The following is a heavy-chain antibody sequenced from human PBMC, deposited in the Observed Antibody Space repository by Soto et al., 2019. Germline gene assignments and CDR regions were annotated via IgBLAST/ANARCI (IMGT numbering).Heavy chain of an antibody. D-gene: IGHD1-1*01. J-gene: IGHJ5*02. CDR2: IYYSGST. Sequence: SETLSLTCTVSGGSISSYYWSWIRQPPGKGLEWIGYIYYSGSTNYNPSLKSRVTISVDTSKNQFSLKLSSVTAADTAVYYCARSTTGTSNNWFDPWGQGXLVTVYS. CDR3: ARSTTGTSNNWFDP. V-gene: IGHV4-59*01. CDR1: GGSISSYY.